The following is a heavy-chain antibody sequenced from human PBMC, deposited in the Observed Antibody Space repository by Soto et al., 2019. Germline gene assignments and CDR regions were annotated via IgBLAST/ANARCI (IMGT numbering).Heavy chain of an antibody. CDR2: IYYSGST. CDR3: ARPSRGGNSRLWFDP. V-gene: IGHV4-39*01. D-gene: IGHD2-21*02. CDR1: GGSISSSSYY. J-gene: IGHJ5*02. Sequence: SETLSLTCTVSGGSISSSSYYWGWIRQPPGKGLEWIGSIYYSGSTYYNPSLKSRVTISVDTSKNQFSLKLSSVTAADTAVYYCARPSRGGNSRLWFDPWGQGTLVTVPQ.